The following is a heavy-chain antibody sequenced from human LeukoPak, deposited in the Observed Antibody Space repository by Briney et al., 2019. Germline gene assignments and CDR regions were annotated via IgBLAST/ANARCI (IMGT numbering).Heavy chain of an antibody. CDR1: GFTFDDYA. Sequence: GGSLRLSCAASGFTFDDYAMHWVRQAPGKGLEWVSLISWDGGSTYYADSVKGRFTISRDNSKNSLYLQMNSLRTEDTALYYCAKDPLIDFWSGYPDEGLGFDYWGQGTLVTVSS. CDR2: ISWDGGST. D-gene: IGHD3-3*01. V-gene: IGHV3-43D*03. CDR3: AKDPLIDFWSGYPDEGLGFDY. J-gene: IGHJ4*02.